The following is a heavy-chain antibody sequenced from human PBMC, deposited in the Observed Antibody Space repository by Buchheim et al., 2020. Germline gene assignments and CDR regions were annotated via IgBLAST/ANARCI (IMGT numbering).Heavy chain of an antibody. V-gene: IGHV1-46*01. CDR3: ARGYGGLRFLEWLSRSDYYMDV. CDR1: GYTFTSYY. Sequence: QVQLVQSGAEVKKPGASVKVSCKASGYTFTSYYMHWVRQAPGQGLEWMGIINPSGGSTSYAQKFQGRVTMTRDTSTSTVYMELSSLRSEDTAVYYCARGYGGLRFLEWLSRSDYYMDVWGKGTT. D-gene: IGHD3-3*01. CDR2: INPSGGST. J-gene: IGHJ6*03.